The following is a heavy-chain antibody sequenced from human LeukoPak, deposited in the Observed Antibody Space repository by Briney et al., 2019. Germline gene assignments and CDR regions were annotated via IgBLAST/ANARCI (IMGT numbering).Heavy chain of an antibody. J-gene: IGHJ4*02. CDR2: IYYSGST. V-gene: IGHV4-39*07. Sequence: SETLSLTCTVSGGSISSSSYYWGWIRQPPGKGLEWIGSIYYSGSTYYNPSLKSRVTISVDTSKNQFSLKLSSVTAADTAVYYCAREKRPYSYGSAESDYWGQGTLVTVSS. CDR1: GGSISSSSYY. CDR3: AREKRPYSYGSAESDY. D-gene: IGHD5-18*01.